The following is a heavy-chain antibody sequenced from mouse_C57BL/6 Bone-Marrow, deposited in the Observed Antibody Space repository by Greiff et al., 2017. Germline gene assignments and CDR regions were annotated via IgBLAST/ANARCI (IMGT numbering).Heavy chain of an antibody. CDR2: IYPGDGDT. CDR3: ARSYDYMDD. J-gene: IGHJ2*01. CDR1: GYAFSSSW. V-gene: IGHV1-82*01. D-gene: IGHD2-4*01. Sequence: VQLQQSGPELVKPGASVKISCKASGYAFSSSWMNWVKQRPGKGLEWIGRIYPGDGDTNYNGKFKGKATLTADKSSSTAYMQLSSRTSEDTAVYLCARSYDYMDDWGQGTTLTVSS.